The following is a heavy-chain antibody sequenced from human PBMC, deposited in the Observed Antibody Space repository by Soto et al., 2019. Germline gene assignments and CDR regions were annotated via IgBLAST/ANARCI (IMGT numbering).Heavy chain of an antibody. D-gene: IGHD3-22*01. V-gene: IGHV2-5*02. J-gene: IGHJ4*02. CDR3: ALSYYYDSSGYFDY. CDR2: IYWDDDK. Sequence: HGLDLEWLALIYWDDDKRYSPSLKSRLTITKDTSKNQVVLTMTNMDPVDTATYYCALSYYYDSSGYFDYWGQGTLVTVSS.